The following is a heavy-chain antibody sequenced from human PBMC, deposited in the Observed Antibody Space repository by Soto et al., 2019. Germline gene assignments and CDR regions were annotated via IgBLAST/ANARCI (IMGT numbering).Heavy chain of an antibody. CDR2: INPNGGNT. V-gene: IGHV1-46*01. CDR3: ARGAAFDI. J-gene: IGHJ3*02. Sequence: ASGKVSCKASGYTFASFYMHWVRQATGQGLEWMGIINPNGGNTGNAQKFQGRVTMTRNTSISTAYMDLSSLRSEDTAVYYCARGAAFDIWGQGTMVTVSS. CDR1: GYTFASFY.